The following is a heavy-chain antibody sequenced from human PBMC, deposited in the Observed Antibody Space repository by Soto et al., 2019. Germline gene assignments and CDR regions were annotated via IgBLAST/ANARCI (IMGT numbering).Heavy chain of an antibody. D-gene: IGHD4-17*01. CDR2: IYYSGST. J-gene: IGHJ4*02. V-gene: IGHV4-59*12. Sequence: SETLSLTCTVSGGSISSYYWSWIRQPPGKGLEWIGYIYYSGSTNYNPSLKSRVTISVDTSKNQFSLKLSSVTAADTAVYYCARRTVTPFDYWGQGTLVTVSS. CDR3: ARRTVTPFDY. CDR1: GGSISSYY.